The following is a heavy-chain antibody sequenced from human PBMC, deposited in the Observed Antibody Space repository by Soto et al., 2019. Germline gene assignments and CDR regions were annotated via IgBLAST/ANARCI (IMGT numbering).Heavy chain of an antibody. D-gene: IGHD5-12*01. CDR2: ISGGSSRI. J-gene: IGHJ6*02. Sequence: GGSLRLSCAASGFSFSTYDMNWVRQAPGKGLEWVSYISGGSSRIFYADSVKGRFTISRDNAKNSLYLQMNSLRDEDTGVYYCARVIYGGWSTIKDYYYYAMDVWGQGTTVTVSS. V-gene: IGHV3-48*02. CDR1: GFSFSTYD. CDR3: ARVIYGGWSTIKDYYYYAMDV.